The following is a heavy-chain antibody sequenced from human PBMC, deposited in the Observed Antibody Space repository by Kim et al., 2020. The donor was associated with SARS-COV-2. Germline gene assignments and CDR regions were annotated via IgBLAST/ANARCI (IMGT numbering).Heavy chain of an antibody. D-gene: IGHD4-17*01. CDR3: ARGGTRGDYFTLCGYYYYGMAV. CDR2: IYYSGST. V-gene: IGHV4-31*03. Sequence: SETLSLTCTVSGGSISSGGYYWSWIRQHPGKGLEWIGYIYYSGSTYYNPSLKSRVTISVDTSKNQFSLKLISVTAADTTVYYCARGGTRGDYFTLCGYYYYGMAVWGQGATVTVSS. J-gene: IGHJ6*02. CDR1: GGSISSGGYY.